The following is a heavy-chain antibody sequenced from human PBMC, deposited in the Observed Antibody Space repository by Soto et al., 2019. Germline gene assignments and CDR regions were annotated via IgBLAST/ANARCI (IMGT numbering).Heavy chain of an antibody. CDR2: ISGSGIST. D-gene: IGHD6-13*01. CDR3: AKEASDSSSWSNFDY. J-gene: IGHJ4*02. CDR1: GFTFSSYA. V-gene: IGHV3-23*01. Sequence: EVPLLESGGGLVQPGGSLRLSCAASGFTFSSYAMSWVRQAPGKGLEWVSAISGSGISTYYAGSVKGRFTISRDNSKNTLYLQMNSLIADDTAVYYCAKEASDSSSWSNFDYWGQGTLVTVSS.